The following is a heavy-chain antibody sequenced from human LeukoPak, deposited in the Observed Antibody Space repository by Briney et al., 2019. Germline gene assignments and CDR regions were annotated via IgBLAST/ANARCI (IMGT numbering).Heavy chain of an antibody. V-gene: IGHV1-8*01. CDR2: MNPNSGNT. D-gene: IGHD3-3*01. CDR3: ARVPPRATIFGVVITDLYNWFDP. J-gene: IGHJ5*02. CDR1: GYTFTSYD. Sequence: ASVKVSCKASGYTFTSYDINWVRQATGQGLEWMGWMNPNSGNTGYAQKFQGRVTMTRNTSISTAYMELSSLRSEDTAVYYCARVPPRATIFGVVITDLYNWFDPWGQGTLVTVSS.